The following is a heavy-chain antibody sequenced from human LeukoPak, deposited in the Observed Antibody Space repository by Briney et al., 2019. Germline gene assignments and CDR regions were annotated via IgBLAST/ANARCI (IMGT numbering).Heavy chain of an antibody. J-gene: IGHJ3*02. CDR2: IYYSGST. CDR1: GGSISSSSYY. Sequence: PSETLSLTCTVSGGSISSSSYYWGWIRQPPGKGLEWIGSIYYSGSTYYNPSLKSRVTISVDTSKNQFSLKLSSVTAADTAVYYCAREGRYCSSTSCSRDAFDIWGQGTMVTVSS. V-gene: IGHV4-39*07. D-gene: IGHD2-2*01. CDR3: AREGRYCSSTSCSRDAFDI.